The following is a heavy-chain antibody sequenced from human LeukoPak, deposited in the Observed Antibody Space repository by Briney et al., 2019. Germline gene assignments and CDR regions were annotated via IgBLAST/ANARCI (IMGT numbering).Heavy chain of an antibody. J-gene: IGHJ5*02. Sequence: SVNVSCKASGGTFSSYAISWVRQAPGQGLEWMGGIIPIFGTANYAQKFQGRVTITTDESTSTAYMELSSLRSEDTAVYYCARGGRGNWNYNWFDPWGQGTLVTVSS. D-gene: IGHD1-7*01. CDR3: ARGGRGNWNYNWFDP. CDR1: GGTFSSYA. V-gene: IGHV1-69*05. CDR2: IIPIFGTA.